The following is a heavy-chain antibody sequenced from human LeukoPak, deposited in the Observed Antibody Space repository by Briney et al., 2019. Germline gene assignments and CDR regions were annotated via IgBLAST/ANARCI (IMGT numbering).Heavy chain of an antibody. V-gene: IGHV3-30-3*01. CDR1: GFTFSSYA. D-gene: IGHD6-13*01. CDR2: ISYDGSNK. Sequence: GGSLRLSCAASGFTFSSYAMHWVRQAPGKGLEWVAVISYDGSNKYYADSVKGRFTISRDNSKNTLYLQMNSLRAEDTAVYYCAKDVRWGSSSWSFDYWGQGTLVTVSS. CDR3: AKDVRWGSSSWSFDY. J-gene: IGHJ4*02.